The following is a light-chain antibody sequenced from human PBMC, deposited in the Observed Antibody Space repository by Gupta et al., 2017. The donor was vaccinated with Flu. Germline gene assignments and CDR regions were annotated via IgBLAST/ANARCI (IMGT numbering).Light chain of an antibody. CDR2: NAY. V-gene: IGKV3-15*01. Sequence: LTQSPATLSVSPGEGATVSCRASQSVSNRLAWYQQKPGQAPRLLIYNAYTRATGIPARFSGSGSGTDFSLTISSLESEDSAVYYCQQYKEWPLTFGPGTKVEIK. CDR3: QQYKEWPLT. J-gene: IGKJ3*01. CDR1: QSVSNR.